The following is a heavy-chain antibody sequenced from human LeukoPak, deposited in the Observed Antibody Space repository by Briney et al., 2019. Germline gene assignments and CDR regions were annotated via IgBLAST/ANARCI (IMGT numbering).Heavy chain of an antibody. V-gene: IGHV1-18*01. D-gene: IGHD5-12*01. Sequence: ASVKVSCKASGYTFTSYGISWVRQAPGQGLEWMGWISAYNGNTNYAQKLQGRVTMTTDTSTSTAYMELRRLRSDETAVYNCARDWGYSGYDAITFDYWGQGTLVTVSS. CDR3: ARDWGYSGYDAITFDY. J-gene: IGHJ4*02. CDR1: GYTFTSYG. CDR2: ISAYNGNT.